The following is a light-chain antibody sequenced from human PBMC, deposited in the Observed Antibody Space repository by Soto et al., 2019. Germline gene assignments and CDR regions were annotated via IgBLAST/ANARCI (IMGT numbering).Light chain of an antibody. J-gene: IGLJ2*01. CDR2: ANG. Sequence: QSVLTQPPSVSGAPGQTVTISCTGSSSNIGAGYGVHWYQLLPGTAPKLLINANGDRPSGVPDRFSGSKSGPSASLAITGLQAEDEADYYCQSYDRLSAVVFGGGTQLTVL. CDR1: SSNIGAGYG. V-gene: IGLV1-40*01. CDR3: QSYDRLSAVV.